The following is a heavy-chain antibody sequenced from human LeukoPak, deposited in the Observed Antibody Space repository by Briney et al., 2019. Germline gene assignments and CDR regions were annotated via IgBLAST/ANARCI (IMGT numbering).Heavy chain of an antibody. D-gene: IGHD2-15*01. CDR3: ARDRLVVAAKVYYYYGMDV. CDR2: IYYSGST. Sequence: SETLSLTCTVSGGSISSGGYYWRWIRQHPGKGLEWIGYIYYSGSTYYNPSLKSRVTISVDTSKNQFSLKLSSVTAADTAVYYCARDRLVVAAKVYYYYGMDVWGQGTTVTVSS. J-gene: IGHJ6*02. V-gene: IGHV4-31*03. CDR1: GGSISSGGYY.